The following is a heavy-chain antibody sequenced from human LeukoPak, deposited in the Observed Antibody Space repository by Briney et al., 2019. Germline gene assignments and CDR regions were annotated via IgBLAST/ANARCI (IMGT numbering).Heavy chain of an antibody. J-gene: IGHJ4*02. Sequence: ASVKVSCKVSGYTLTELSMHWVRQAPGKGVEWMGGFDPEDGETIYAQKFQGRVTMSEDTSTDTAYMELSRLRSEDAAVYYCATDIPRGSYNFDYWGQGTLVTVSS. CDR1: GYTLTELS. CDR3: ATDIPRGSYNFDY. CDR2: FDPEDGET. D-gene: IGHD3-16*01. V-gene: IGHV1-24*01.